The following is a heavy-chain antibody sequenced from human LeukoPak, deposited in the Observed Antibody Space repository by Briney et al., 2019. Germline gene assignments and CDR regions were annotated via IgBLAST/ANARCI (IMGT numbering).Heavy chain of an antibody. CDR1: GGSFSGYY. Sequence: SETLSLTCAVYGGSFSGYYWSWIRQPPEKGLEWIGEINHSGSTNYNPSLKSRVTISVDTSKNQFSLKLSSVTAADTAVYYCARSGWGYSYGSYFDYWGQGTLVAVSS. D-gene: IGHD5-18*01. CDR2: INHSGST. V-gene: IGHV4-34*01. J-gene: IGHJ4*02. CDR3: ARSGWGYSYGSYFDY.